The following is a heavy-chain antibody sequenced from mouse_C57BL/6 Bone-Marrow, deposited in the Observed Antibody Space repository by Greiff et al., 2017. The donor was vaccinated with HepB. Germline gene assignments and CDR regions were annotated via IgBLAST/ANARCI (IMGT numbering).Heavy chain of an antibody. CDR3: ARDGGGPITTVVPHWYFDV. CDR2: SRNKANDYTT. CDR1: GFTFSDFY. Sequence: EVKLMESGGGLVQSGRSLRLSCATSGFTFSDFYMEWVRQAPGKGLEWIAASRNKANDYTTEYSASVKGRFIVSRDTSQSILYLQMNALRAEDTAIYYCARDGGGPITTVVPHWYFDVWGTGTTVTVSS. V-gene: IGHV7-1*01. D-gene: IGHD1-1*01. J-gene: IGHJ1*03.